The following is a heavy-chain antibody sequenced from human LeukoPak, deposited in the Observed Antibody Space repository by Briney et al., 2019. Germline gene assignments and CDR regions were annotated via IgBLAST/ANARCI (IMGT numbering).Heavy chain of an antibody. Sequence: SETLSLTCAVYGGSFSGYYWSWIRQPPGKGLEWIGEINHSGSTNYNPSLKSRVTISVDTSKNQFSLKLSSVTAADTAVYYCARVIRRQWLSYWGQGTLVTVSS. V-gene: IGHV4-34*01. CDR1: GGSFSGYY. CDR2: INHSGST. D-gene: IGHD6-19*01. J-gene: IGHJ4*02. CDR3: ARVIRRQWLSY.